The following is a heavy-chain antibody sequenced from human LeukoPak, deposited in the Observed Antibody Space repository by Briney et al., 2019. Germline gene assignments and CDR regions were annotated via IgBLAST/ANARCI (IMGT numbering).Heavy chain of an antibody. V-gene: IGHV4-59*11. CDR3: ARNHYDSSGYLGYYYYMDV. D-gene: IGHD3-22*01. CDR1: GGSISSHY. Sequence: SETLSLTCTVSGGSISSHYWSWIRQPPGKGLGWIGYIYYSGSTNYNPSLKSRVTISVDTSKNQFSLKLSSVTAADTAVYYCARNHYDSSGYLGYYYYMDVWGKGTTVTVSS. CDR2: IYYSGST. J-gene: IGHJ6*03.